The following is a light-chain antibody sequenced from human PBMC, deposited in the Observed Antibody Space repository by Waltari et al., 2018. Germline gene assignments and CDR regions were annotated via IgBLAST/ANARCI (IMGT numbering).Light chain of an antibody. J-gene: IGKJ1*01. Sequence: DIVMTQSPATLSVSPGERAPLSCRASESVRSHLAWFQQKPGQAPRLLVYHASTRATGIPGRFSGSGSGTEFTLTISSLQSEDFAVYYCQQYHNWWTFGQGTKVEVK. CDR2: HAS. CDR3: QQYHNWWT. CDR1: ESVRSH. V-gene: IGKV3-15*01.